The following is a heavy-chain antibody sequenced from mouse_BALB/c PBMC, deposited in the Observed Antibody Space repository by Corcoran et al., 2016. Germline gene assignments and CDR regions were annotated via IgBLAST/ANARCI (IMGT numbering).Heavy chain of an antibody. CDR1: GYTFTSDV. V-gene: IGHV1S136*01. Sequence: EVQLQQSGPELVKPRASVKMSCKASGYTFTSDVMHGVKQRPGQGLEWIGYINPYNDGTKYNEKFKGKATLTSDKSSSTAYMELSSLTSEDSAVYYCARGLPDYWGQGTTLTVSS. D-gene: IGHD2-2*01. CDR3: ARGLPDY. CDR2: INPYNDGT. J-gene: IGHJ2*01.